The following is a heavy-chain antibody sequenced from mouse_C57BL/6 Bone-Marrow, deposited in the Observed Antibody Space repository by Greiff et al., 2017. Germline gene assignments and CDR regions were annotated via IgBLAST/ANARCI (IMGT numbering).Heavy chain of an antibody. CDR3: ASAYGSSYEFAY. J-gene: IGHJ3*01. CDR1: GFNIRNTY. V-gene: IGHV14-3*01. CDR2: IDPANGNT. Sequence: VQLKQSVAELVRPGASVKLSCTASGFNIRNTYMHWVKQRPEQGLEWIGRIDPANGNTKYAPKFQGKATITADTSSNTAYLQLSSLTSEDTAIYYCASAYGSSYEFAYWGQGILVTVSA. D-gene: IGHD1-1*01.